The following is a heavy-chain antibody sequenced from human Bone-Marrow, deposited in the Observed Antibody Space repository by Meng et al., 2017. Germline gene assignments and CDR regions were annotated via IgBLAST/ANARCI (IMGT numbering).Heavy chain of an antibody. V-gene: IGHV3-48*03. CDR3: ARDDNSSGWYELFGY. CDR2: ISSSGSTI. CDR1: GFTFSSYE. J-gene: IGHJ4*02. D-gene: IGHD6-19*01. Sequence: GESLKISCAASGFTFSSYEMNWVRQAPGKGLEWVSYISSSGSTIYYADSVKGRFTISRDNAKNSLYLQMNSLRAEDTAVYYCARDDNSSGWYELFGYWGQGTLVTVSS.